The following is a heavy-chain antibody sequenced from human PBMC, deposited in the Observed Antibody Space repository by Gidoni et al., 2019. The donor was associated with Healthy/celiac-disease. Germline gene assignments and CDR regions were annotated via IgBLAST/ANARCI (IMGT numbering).Heavy chain of an antibody. CDR2: IYQKGST. J-gene: IGHJ4*02. CDR3: ARIPGY. CDR1: DYSISS. Sequence: QVQLQESGPGLGKPSETLSRTFSVSDYSISSIYQKGSTYYNPSLKSRVTIAVDTSKNQFSLKLSSVTAADTAVYYCARIPGYWGQGTLVTVSS. V-gene: IGHV4-38-2*01. D-gene: IGHD2-2*02.